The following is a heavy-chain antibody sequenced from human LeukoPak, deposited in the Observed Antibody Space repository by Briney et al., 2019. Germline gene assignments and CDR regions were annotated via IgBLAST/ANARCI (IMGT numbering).Heavy chain of an antibody. CDR3: AKDSTVSGSYYGMDI. CDR2: ISGSGSTT. V-gene: IGHV3-23*01. Sequence: GGSLRLSCAASGFTFSSYILTWVRLAPGKGLEWVSSISGSGSTTYFADSVKGRFTISRDNSKNTLYLQMSSLRAEDTAIYYCAKDSTVSGSYYGMDIWGQGTTVTVSS. D-gene: IGHD3-22*01. CDR1: GFTFSSYI. J-gene: IGHJ6*02.